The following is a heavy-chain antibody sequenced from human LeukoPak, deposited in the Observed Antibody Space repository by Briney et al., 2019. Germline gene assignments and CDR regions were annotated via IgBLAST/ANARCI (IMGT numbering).Heavy chain of an antibody. J-gene: IGHJ5*02. Sequence: GSSVKVSCKASGGTFSSYAISWVRQAPGQGLEWMGRIIPILGIANYAQKFQGRVTITADKSTSTAYMGLSSLRSEDTAVYYCASGSSWNDNWFDPWGQGTLVTVSS. CDR2: IIPILGIA. V-gene: IGHV1-69*04. CDR3: ASGSSWNDNWFDP. CDR1: GGTFSSYA. D-gene: IGHD6-13*01.